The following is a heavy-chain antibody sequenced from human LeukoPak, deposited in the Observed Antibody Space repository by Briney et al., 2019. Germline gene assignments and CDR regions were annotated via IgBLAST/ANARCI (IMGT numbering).Heavy chain of an antibody. J-gene: IGHJ4*02. CDR3: ARVTGYSSGRYFDY. D-gene: IGHD6-19*01. Sequence: GGSLRLSCAASGFSFSLYWMSWVRQAPGKGLEWVANIKQDGSEKYYVDSVKGRFTISRDNAKNSLYLQMNSLRAEDTAVYYCARVTGYSSGRYFDYWGQGTLVTVSS. V-gene: IGHV3-7*01. CDR1: GFSFSLYW. CDR2: IKQDGSEK.